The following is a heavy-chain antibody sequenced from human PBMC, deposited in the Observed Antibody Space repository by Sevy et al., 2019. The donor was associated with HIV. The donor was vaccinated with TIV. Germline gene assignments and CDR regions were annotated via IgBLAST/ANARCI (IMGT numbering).Heavy chain of an antibody. V-gene: IGHV1-69*13. CDR2: INPIFDTA. D-gene: IGHD6-6*01. Sequence: ASVKVSCKTSGGTFSDYAFSWVRQAPGQGLVWMGSINPIFDTANYAQKFQGRVTITADESTSTVYMELSSLRSEDSAIFYCAGEEDASSSLHYYMDVWGKGTTVTVSS. CDR1: GGTFSDYA. CDR3: AGEEDASSSLHYYMDV. J-gene: IGHJ6*03.